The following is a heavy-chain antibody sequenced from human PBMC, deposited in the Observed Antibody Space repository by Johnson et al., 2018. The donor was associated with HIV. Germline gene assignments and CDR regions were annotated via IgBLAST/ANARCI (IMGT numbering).Heavy chain of an antibody. CDR3: ARAGVVGATSAVDAFDI. D-gene: IGHD1-26*01. CDR2: IKSKTDGGTT. CDR1: GFTFSNAW. J-gene: IGHJ3*02. V-gene: IGHV3-15*01. Sequence: VQLVESGGGLVKPGGSLRLSCAASGFTFSNAWMSWVRQAPGKGLEWVGRIKSKTDGGTTDYAAPVKGRFTISRDDSKNTLYLKMNSLRAEDTAVYYCARAGVVGATSAVDAFDIWCQGTMVAVSS.